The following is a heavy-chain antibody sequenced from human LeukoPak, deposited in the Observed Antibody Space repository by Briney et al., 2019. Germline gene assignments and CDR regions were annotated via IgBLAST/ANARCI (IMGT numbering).Heavy chain of an antibody. D-gene: IGHD3-10*01. CDR1: GYSFTNYD. CDR2: MNPNTGMT. J-gene: IGHJ6*02. V-gene: IGHV1-8*01. CDR3: ARRGRASGRYSYGMDV. Sequence: ASVRVSCKASGYSFTNYDITWARQATGQGLEWMGWMNPNTGMTGFAEKFQGRVAMTRNSSTSSTAYMELRSLRSEDTAVYFCARRGRASGRYSYGMDVWGQGTTVTVSS.